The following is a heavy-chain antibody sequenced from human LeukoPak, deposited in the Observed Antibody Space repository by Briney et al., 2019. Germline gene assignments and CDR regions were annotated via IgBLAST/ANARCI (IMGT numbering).Heavy chain of an antibody. J-gene: IGHJ3*02. CDR2: INPTSGGT. CDR1: GYTFTGYY. D-gene: IGHD3-16*02. CDR3: ARGEMITFGGVIVISTFDI. V-gene: IGHV1-2*02. Sequence: ASVKVSCKDSGYTFTGYYMHWVRQAPGQGLEWMGYINPTSGGTNYAQEFQGRVTMTRDTSISTAYMELSRLTSDDTAVYYCARGEMITFGGVIVISTFDIWGQGTMVTVS.